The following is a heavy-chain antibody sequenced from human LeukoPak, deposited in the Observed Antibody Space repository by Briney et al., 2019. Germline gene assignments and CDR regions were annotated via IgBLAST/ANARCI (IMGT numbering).Heavy chain of an antibody. CDR1: GFTFSSYS. V-gene: IGHV3-48*01. J-gene: IGHJ4*02. Sequence: GGSLRLSCAASGFTFSSYSMNWVRQAPGKGLEWVSYISSSSTVYYADSVKGRFTISRDNAKNSLYLQMNSLRAEDTAVYYCAKVGHDYGDFYGYYFDYWGQGTLVTVSS. CDR3: AKVGHDYGDFYGYYFDY. CDR2: ISSSSTV. D-gene: IGHD4-17*01.